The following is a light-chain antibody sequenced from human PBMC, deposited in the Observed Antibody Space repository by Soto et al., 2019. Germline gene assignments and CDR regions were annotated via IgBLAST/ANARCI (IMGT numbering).Light chain of an antibody. J-gene: IGLJ3*02. CDR3: QSYDSSTNWV. Sequence: NFMLTQPHSVSESPGKTVTISCTRSSGSIASNYVQCYQQRPGSAPTTVIYEDNQRPSGVPDRFSGSIDSSSNSASLTISGLKTEDEAAYYCQSYDSSTNWVFGGGTKLTVL. CDR1: SGSIASNY. CDR2: EDN. V-gene: IGLV6-57*03.